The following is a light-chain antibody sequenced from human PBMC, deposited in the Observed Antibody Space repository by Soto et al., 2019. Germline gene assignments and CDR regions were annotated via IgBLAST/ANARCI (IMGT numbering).Light chain of an antibody. J-gene: IGKJ1*01. CDR1: QSVLYSSNNKDY. V-gene: IGKV4-1*01. CDR2: WAS. CDR3: QQYYSPPWT. Sequence: DIVMTQSPDSLAVSLGERATINCKSSQSVLYSSNNKDYLAWYQQKLGQPPKLLIYWASTRESGVPDRFSGSGSGTDFTLTISRLQAEDVAVYYCQQYYSPPWTFGQGTKVEIK.